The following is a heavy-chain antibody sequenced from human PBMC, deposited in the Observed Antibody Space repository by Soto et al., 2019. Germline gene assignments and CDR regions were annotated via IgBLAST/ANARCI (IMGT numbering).Heavy chain of an antibody. CDR2: INPSGGST. CDR3: ARSDFDWLSKARYYFDY. D-gene: IGHD3-9*01. Sequence: ASVKVSCKASGYTLTSYYIQWVRQAPGQGLEWMGIINPSGGSTTYAQKFQGRVTMTRDTSTSTVYMELSSLRSEDTAVYYCARSDFDWLSKARYYFDYWGQGTLVTVSS. J-gene: IGHJ4*02. V-gene: IGHV1-46*01. CDR1: GYTLTSYY.